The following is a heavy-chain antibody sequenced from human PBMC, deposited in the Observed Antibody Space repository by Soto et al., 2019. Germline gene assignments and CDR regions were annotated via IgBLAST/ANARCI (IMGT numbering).Heavy chain of an antibody. CDR3: ARHSKKTGDFDYYHGMDV. CDR2: IYYRGNT. Sequence: SETRSLTCSVCGGSMSPYYWSGIRQSPGKGLEWIANIYYRGNTNYSPSLESRVTISIDTSKNQFSLKLNSLTAADTAVYYCARHSKKTGDFDYYHGMDVWGQGTTVT. V-gene: IGHV4-59*08. CDR1: GGSMSPYY. J-gene: IGHJ6*02. D-gene: IGHD7-27*01.